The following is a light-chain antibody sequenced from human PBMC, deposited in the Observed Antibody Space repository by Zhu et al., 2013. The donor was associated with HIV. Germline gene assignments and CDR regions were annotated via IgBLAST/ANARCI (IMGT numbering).Light chain of an antibody. CDR2: EVT. J-gene: IGLJ2*01. Sequence: QSALTQPASVSGSPGQSITISCTGATSDVGGYNFVSWYQQHPGKAPKLMIYEVTYRPSGVSYRFSGSKSGNTASLTISGLQPEDEADYYCSSYSSSSTPVVFGGGTKLTVL. CDR3: SSYSSSSTPVV. CDR1: TSDVGGYNF. V-gene: IGLV2-14*01.